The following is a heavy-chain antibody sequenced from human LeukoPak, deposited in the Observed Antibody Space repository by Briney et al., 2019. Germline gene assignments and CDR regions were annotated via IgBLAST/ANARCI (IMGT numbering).Heavy chain of an antibody. CDR3: ARLPRATYTPYYFDY. CDR1: GFTFSSYS. CDR2: ISSSSSTI. J-gene: IGHJ4*02. Sequence: PGGSLRLSCAASGFTFSSYSMTWVRQAPGKGLEWVSYISSSSSTIYYADSVKGRFTISRDNAKNSLYLQMNSLRAEDTAVYYCARLPRATYTPYYFDYWGQGTLVTVSS. V-gene: IGHV3-48*04. D-gene: IGHD4-11*01.